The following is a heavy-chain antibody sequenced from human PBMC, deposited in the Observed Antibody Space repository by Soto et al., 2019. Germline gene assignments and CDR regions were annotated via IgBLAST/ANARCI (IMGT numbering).Heavy chain of an antibody. CDR2: IYHGGTT. Sequence: SETLSLTCTVSDYSISSGSYWAWIRQPPGKGPEWIASIYHGGTTFYNPSLKSRITISVDTSNNQFSLKLTSVTAADTAVYYCARVHVMVVAGSTFDYWGHGTLVTVS. V-gene: IGHV4-38-2*02. CDR1: DYSISSGSY. CDR3: ARVHVMVVAGSTFDY. J-gene: IGHJ4*01. D-gene: IGHD6-19*01.